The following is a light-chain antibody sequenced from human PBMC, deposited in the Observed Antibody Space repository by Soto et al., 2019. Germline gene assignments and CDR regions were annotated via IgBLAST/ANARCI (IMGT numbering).Light chain of an antibody. CDR1: QSVSAN. CDR2: GAF. J-gene: IGKJ4*01. V-gene: IGKV3-15*01. CDR3: QQHNNWPLT. Sequence: ERVMIQVVATLSMNQGERATLSCRASQSVSANLAWCQQKPGQAPRLLIYGAFTRATGIPARFSGSGSGTEFTLTISSLQSEDFAVYFCQQHNNWPLTFGGGTKVDIK.